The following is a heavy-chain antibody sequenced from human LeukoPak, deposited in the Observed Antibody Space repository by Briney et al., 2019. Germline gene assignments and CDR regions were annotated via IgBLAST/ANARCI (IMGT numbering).Heavy chain of an antibody. V-gene: IGHV3-74*01. J-gene: IGHJ4*02. CDR3: ARVGAAVALYPFFDY. D-gene: IGHD6-13*01. CDR1: GFTFSGYW. Sequence: GGSLRLSCAASGFTFSGYWMHWVRQAPGKGLVWVSRINSDGYSTTYADSVKGRFTISRDNAKNTLYLQMNSLRADDTAVYYCARVGAAVALYPFFDYWGQGTLVTVSS. CDR2: INSDGYST.